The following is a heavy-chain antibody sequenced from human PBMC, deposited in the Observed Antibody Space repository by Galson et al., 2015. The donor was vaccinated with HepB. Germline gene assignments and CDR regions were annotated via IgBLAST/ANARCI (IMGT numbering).Heavy chain of an antibody. CDR3: VKDYSAYAYNLDY. V-gene: IGHV3-64D*06. J-gene: IGHJ4*02. CDR1: GFTFSSYA. Sequence: SLRLSCAASGFTFSSYAMHWVRQAPGKGLEYVSAISSNGGSTYYADSVKGRFTISRDNSKNTLYLQMSSLRAEDTAVYYCVKDYSAYAYNLDYWGPGSLVTVSS. D-gene: IGHD5-24*01. CDR2: ISSNGGST.